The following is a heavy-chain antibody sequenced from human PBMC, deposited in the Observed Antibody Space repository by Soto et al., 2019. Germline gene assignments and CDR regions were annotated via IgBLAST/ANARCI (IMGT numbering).Heavy chain of an antibody. V-gene: IGHV1-69*06. CDR2: VISASGSV. J-gene: IGHJ1*01. CDR1: GRIFSSFP. D-gene: IGHD5-18*01. Sequence: QVQVVQSGAEVKKPGSSVKISCKASGRIFSSFPTSWVRQVPGQGLEWMGGVISASGSVTYAPKFQGRGTMPAVNSAGIGYMELTSLTSEDTAIYYCARVGSRDAYNYVLDQWGPGTMVTVSS. CDR3: ARVGSRDAYNYVLDQ.